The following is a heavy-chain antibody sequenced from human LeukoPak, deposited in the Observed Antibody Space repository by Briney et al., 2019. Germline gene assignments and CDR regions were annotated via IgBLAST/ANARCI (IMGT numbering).Heavy chain of an antibody. CDR3: ARESGAAAGHHDYYMDV. CDR1: GGTFSSYA. V-gene: IGHV1-69*05. D-gene: IGHD6-13*01. CDR2: IIPIFGTA. Sequence: ASVKVSCKASGGTFSSYAISWVRQAPGQGLEWMGGIIPIFGTANYAQKFQGRVTITTDESTSTAYMELSSLRSEDTAVYYCARESGAAAGHHDYYMDVWGKGTTVTVSS. J-gene: IGHJ6*03.